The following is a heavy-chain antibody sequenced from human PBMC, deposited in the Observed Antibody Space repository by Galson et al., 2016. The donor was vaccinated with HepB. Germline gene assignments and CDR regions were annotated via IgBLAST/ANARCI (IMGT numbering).Heavy chain of an antibody. J-gene: IGHJ4*02. CDR1: GFTFGGYA. CDR2: ISHDGTKK. V-gene: IGHV3-30-3*01. Sequence: SLRLSCAASGFTFGGYAMHWVRQAPGKGLEWVAVISHDGTKKFYLDSAKGRFTSSRDNSKKTLFLQMNSLRPEDTAVYYCAREMYGADVVVAVAATAFDYWGQGTLVTVSS. CDR3: AREMYGADVVVAVAATAFDY. D-gene: IGHD2-15*01.